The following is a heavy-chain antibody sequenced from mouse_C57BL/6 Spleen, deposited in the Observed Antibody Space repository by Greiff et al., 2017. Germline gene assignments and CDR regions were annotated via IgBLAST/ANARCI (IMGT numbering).Heavy chain of an antibody. CDR1: GYSITSGYY. J-gene: IGHJ2*01. CDR3: ARDREGSPCDY. V-gene: IGHV3-6*01. D-gene: IGHD6-1*01. CDR2: ISYDGSN. Sequence: EVQLVESGPGLVKPSQSLSLTCSVTGYSITSGYYWNWIRQSPGNKLEWMGYISYDGSNNYNPSLKNQISLTRDTSKNQIFLQLNSVTTEDTATYYCARDREGSPCDYWGQGTTLTVPS.